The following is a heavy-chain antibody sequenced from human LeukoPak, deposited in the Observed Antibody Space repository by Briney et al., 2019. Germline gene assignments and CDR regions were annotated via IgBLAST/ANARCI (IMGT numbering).Heavy chain of an antibody. J-gene: IGHJ5*02. Sequence: KPSETLSLTCAVYGGSFSGYYWSWIRQPPGKGLEWIGEINHSGSTNYNPSLKSRVTISVDTSKNQFSLKLSSETAADTAVYYCARGLRALRYCSSTSCYTRWFDPWGQGTLVTVSS. D-gene: IGHD2-2*02. CDR3: ARGLRALRYCSSTSCYTRWFDP. CDR2: INHSGST. V-gene: IGHV4-34*01. CDR1: GGSFSGYY.